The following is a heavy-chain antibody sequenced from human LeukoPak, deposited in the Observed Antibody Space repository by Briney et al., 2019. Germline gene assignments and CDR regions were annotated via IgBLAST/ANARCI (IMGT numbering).Heavy chain of an antibody. CDR2: INHSGST. Sequence: TSETLSLTCTVSGGSISSGSYYWSWIRQPPGKGLEWIGEINHSGSTNYNPSLKSRVTISVDTSKNQFSLKLSSVTAADTAVYYCARAPRRHYDILTGYRNWFDPWGQGTLVTVSS. CDR1: GGSISSGSYY. V-gene: IGHV4-39*07. CDR3: ARAPRRHYDILTGYRNWFDP. D-gene: IGHD3-9*01. J-gene: IGHJ5*02.